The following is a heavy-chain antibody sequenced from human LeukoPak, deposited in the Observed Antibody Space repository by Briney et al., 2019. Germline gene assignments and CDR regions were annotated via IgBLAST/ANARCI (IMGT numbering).Heavy chain of an antibody. J-gene: IGHJ6*02. V-gene: IGHV4-59*01. D-gene: IGHD2-2*01. CDR1: GGSISSYY. Sequence: PSETLSLTCTVSGGSISSYYWSWIRQPPGKGLEWIGYIYYSGSTNYNPSLKSRVTISVDTSKNQFSLKLSSVTAADTAVYYCARDIVVVPAAKGTRSYYYYYGMDVWGQGTTVTVSS. CDR3: ARDIVVVPAAKGTRSYYYYYGMDV. CDR2: IYYSGST.